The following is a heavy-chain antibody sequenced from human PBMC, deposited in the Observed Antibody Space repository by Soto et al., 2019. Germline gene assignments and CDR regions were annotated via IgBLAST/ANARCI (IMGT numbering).Heavy chain of an antibody. J-gene: IGHJ4*02. CDR1: GGSISSYY. D-gene: IGHD7-27*01. V-gene: IGHV4-39*01. Sequence: SETLSLTCTVSGGSISSYYWGWIRRPPGKGLEWIGSIYYSGSTYYNPSLKSRVTISVDTSKNQFSLKLSSVTAADTAVYYCARRWGYSFDYWGQGALVTVPQ. CDR2: IYYSGST. CDR3: ARRWGYSFDY.